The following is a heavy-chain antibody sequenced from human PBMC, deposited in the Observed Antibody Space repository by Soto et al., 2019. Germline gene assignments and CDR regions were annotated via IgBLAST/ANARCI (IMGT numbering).Heavy chain of an antibody. CDR2: ISAYNGNT. D-gene: IGHD2-15*01. Sequence: VQLLQCGAEVKKPGASVKVSCKASGYTFTSFGISWVRQAPGQGLEWMGWISAYNGNTNYAENLQGRVTMATDTSTSTAYMELRSLRSDDTAVYYCARDHRGGTDAFDIWGQGTMVTVSS. CDR1: GYTFTSFG. CDR3: ARDHRGGTDAFDI. V-gene: IGHV1-18*01. J-gene: IGHJ3*02.